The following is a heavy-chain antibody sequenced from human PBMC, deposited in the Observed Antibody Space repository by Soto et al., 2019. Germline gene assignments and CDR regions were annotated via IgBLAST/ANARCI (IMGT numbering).Heavy chain of an antibody. D-gene: IGHD6-13*01. CDR1: GFTFSSYS. J-gene: IGHJ6*02. CDR2: ISSSSTI. CDR3: ARGAAALNYYGMDV. Sequence: GGSLRLSCAASGFTFSSYSMNWVRQAPGKGLEWVSYISSSSTIYYADSVKGRFTISRDNAKNSLYLQMNSLRDEDTAVYYCARGAAALNYYGMDVWGQGTTVTVSS. V-gene: IGHV3-48*02.